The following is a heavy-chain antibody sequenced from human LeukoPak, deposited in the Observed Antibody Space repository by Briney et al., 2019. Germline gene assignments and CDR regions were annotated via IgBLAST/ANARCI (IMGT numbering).Heavy chain of an antibody. CDR3: AKEYEIFVGAFDI. CDR2: LWKDGSNN. CDR1: GFTFRNYG. D-gene: IGHD3-9*01. V-gene: IGHV3-33*06. J-gene: IGHJ3*02. Sequence: PGGSLRLSCVASGFTFRNYGMQWVRQAPGRGLEWLAVLWKDGSNNFCADSVKARFSFSRDNSKDTLYLRMNSLRAEDTAVYYCAKEYEIFVGAFDIWGQGTMVTVSS.